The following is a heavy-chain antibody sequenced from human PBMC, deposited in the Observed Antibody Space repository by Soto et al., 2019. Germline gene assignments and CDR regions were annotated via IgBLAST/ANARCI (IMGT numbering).Heavy chain of an antibody. V-gene: IGHV3-33*01. Sequence: GGSLRLSCAASGFTFSSYGMHWVRQAPGKGLEWVAVIWYDGSNKYYADSVKGRFTISRDNSKNTLYLQMNSLRAEDTAVYYCARGYDCSGGSCYSNWFDPWGQGTLVTVSS. CDR1: GFTFSSYG. J-gene: IGHJ5*02. D-gene: IGHD2-15*01. CDR2: IWYDGSNK. CDR3: ARGYDCSGGSCYSNWFDP.